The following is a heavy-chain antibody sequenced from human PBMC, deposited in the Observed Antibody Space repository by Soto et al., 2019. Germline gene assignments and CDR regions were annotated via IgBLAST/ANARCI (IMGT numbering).Heavy chain of an antibody. J-gene: IGHJ2*01. CDR3: ASTPELVVVQSYWYFDL. CDR1: GGSISSGGYY. CDR2: IYYSGST. Sequence: QVQLQESGPGLVKPSQTLSLTCTVSGGSISSGGYYWSWIRQHPGKGLEWIGYIYYSGSTYYNPSLKSRLTISVDTSKNQFSLKLSSVPAADTAVYYCASTPELVVVQSYWYFDLWGRGTLVTVSS. V-gene: IGHV4-31*03. D-gene: IGHD3-22*01.